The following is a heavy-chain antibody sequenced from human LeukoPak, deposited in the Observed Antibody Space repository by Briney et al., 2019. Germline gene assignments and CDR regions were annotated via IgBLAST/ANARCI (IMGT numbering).Heavy chain of an antibody. CDR3: ARDRIAAADIALDI. CDR1: GFTFSSYS. Sequence: GGSLRLSCAASGFTFSSYSMNWVRQAPGKGLEWVSYISRGSSTIYYADSVKGRFTISRDNAKNSLYLQMNSLRAEDTAVYYCARDRIAAADIALDIWGQGTMVTVSS. J-gene: IGHJ3*02. V-gene: IGHV3-48*01. CDR2: ISRGSSTI. D-gene: IGHD6-13*01.